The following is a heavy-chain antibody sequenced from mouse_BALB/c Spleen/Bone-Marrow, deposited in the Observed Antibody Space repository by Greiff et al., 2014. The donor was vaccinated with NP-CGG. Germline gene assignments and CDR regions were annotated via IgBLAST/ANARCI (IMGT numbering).Heavy chain of an antibody. J-gene: IGHJ3*01. CDR2: MSSGGSYT. Sequence: EVQRVESGGGLVKPGGSLKLSCAASGFTFSSYTMSWVRQTPEKRLEWVATMSSGGSYTYYPDSVKGRYTISRDNAKNTLYLQMSSLKSEDTAMYYCTRDDCDGAWFAYWGQGTLVTVSA. CDR3: TRDDCDGAWFAY. D-gene: IGHD2-4*01. V-gene: IGHV5-6-4*01. CDR1: GFTFSSYT.